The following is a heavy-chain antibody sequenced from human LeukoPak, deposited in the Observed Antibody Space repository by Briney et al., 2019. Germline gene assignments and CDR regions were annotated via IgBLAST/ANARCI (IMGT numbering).Heavy chain of an antibody. D-gene: IGHD6-13*01. Sequence: GRSLRLSCAASGFIFSTYWMSWVRQAPGKGLEWVANINQDGSEEFYVDSVKGRFTISRDNAKKSLYLQMNSLRAEDTAVYYCASGQQLGYWGQGTLVTVSS. J-gene: IGHJ4*02. CDR1: GFIFSTYW. CDR3: ASGQQLGY. CDR2: INQDGSEE. V-gene: IGHV3-7*03.